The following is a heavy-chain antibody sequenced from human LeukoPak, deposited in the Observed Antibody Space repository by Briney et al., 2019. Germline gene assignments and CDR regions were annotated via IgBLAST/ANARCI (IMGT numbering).Heavy chain of an antibody. Sequence: APVKVSCKASGYTFTSYDINWVRQATRQGLEWMGWMNPNSGNTGYAQKFQGRVTMTRNTSISTAYMELSSLRSEDTAVYYCARGASRRVPAAISWGQGTLVTVSS. D-gene: IGHD2-2*02. V-gene: IGHV1-8*01. CDR3: ARGASRRVPAAIS. CDR1: GYTFTSYD. CDR2: MNPNSGNT. J-gene: IGHJ5*02.